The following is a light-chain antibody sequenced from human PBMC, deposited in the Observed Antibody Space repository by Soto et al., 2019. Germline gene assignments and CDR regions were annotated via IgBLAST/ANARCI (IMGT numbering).Light chain of an antibody. V-gene: IGLV2-8*01. CDR1: KNDIGVYAF. CDR3: KSYAGSNTYV. CDR2: EVV. Sequence: QSALTQPPSASGSPGQSVTISCTGNKNDIGVYAFVSWYQHHPGKAPRLIIYEVVQRPSGVPDRFSGSKSGNTASLTVSGLQAADEADYFCKSYAGSNTYVFGSGTKVTVL. J-gene: IGLJ1*01.